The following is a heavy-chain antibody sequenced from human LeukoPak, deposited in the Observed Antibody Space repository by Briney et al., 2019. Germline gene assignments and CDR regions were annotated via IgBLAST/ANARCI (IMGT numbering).Heavy chain of an antibody. J-gene: IGHJ4*02. Sequence: GESLKISCKGSGYSFASYWIGWVHQMPGKGLEWMGIIYPGDSDTRYSPSFQGQVTTSADKSISTAYLQWSSLKASDTAMYYCARLSRYSSSSEADYWGQGTLVTVSS. D-gene: IGHD6-6*01. CDR3: ARLSRYSSSSEADY. CDR1: GYSFASYW. CDR2: IYPGDSDT. V-gene: IGHV5-51*07.